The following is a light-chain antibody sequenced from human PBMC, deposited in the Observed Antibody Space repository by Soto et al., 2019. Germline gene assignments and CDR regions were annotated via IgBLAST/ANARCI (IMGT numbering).Light chain of an antibody. Sequence: QSALTQPPSASGSPGQSVTISCTGTSSDVGGYNYVSWYQQHPGKAPKIIIYEVRKRASGVPDRFSGSKSGNTATLTVSGLQAEDEADYYCSSYAGSNNLGIFGGGTQLTVL. CDR2: EVR. CDR1: SSDVGGYNY. CDR3: SSYAGSNNLGI. V-gene: IGLV2-8*01. J-gene: IGLJ2*01.